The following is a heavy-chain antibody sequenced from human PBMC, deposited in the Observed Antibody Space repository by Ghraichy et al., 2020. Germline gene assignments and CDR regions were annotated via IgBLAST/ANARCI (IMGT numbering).Heavy chain of an antibody. V-gene: IGHV4-59*01. J-gene: IGHJ4*02. Sequence: SETLSLTCTVSGGSISSYYWSWIRQPPGKGLEWIGYIYYSGSTNYNPSLKSRVTISVDTSKNQFSLKLSSVTAADTAVYYCARGVVDTAMVLFDYWGQGTLVTVSS. CDR3: ARGVVDTAMVLFDY. CDR1: GGSISSYY. CDR2: IYYSGST. D-gene: IGHD5-18*01.